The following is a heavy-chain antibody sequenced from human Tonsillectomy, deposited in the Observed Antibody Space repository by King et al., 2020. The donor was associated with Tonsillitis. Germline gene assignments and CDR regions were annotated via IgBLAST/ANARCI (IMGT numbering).Heavy chain of an antibody. J-gene: IGHJ4*02. CDR2: IKEDGSEQ. CDR1: GFTFRNNW. CDR3: VRDRGGAY. V-gene: IGHV3-7*01. D-gene: IGHD3-16*01. Sequence: VQLQESGGGLVQPGGSLRLSCAASGFTFRNNWMTWVRQAPGGGLAWVANIKEDGSEQNYVDSVKGRFTISRDNRKNSLFLQINRLRVEDTAVYYCVRDRGGAYWGQGTLVTVSS.